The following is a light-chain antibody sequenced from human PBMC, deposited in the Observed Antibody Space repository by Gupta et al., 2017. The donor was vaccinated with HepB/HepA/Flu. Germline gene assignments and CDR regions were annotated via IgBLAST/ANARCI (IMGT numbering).Light chain of an antibody. V-gene: IGLV3-21*02. CDR2: DDS. CDR3: QVWDISNNVI. CDR1: YIGFKS. Sequence: SYVPTQPPSVVGAPVETDSITCAGNYIGFKSVHWYQQTPGKAPVLVVHDDSPRPSGIPERFSGSNSGNTATLTISKVEAGDEADYYCQVWDISNNVIFGGGTKLTVL. J-gene: IGLJ2*01.